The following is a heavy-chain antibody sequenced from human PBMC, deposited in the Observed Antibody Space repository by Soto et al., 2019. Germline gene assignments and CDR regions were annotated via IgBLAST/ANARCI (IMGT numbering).Heavy chain of an antibody. CDR2: ISGYNGDT. J-gene: IGHJ6*02. Sequence: QGQLVQSGGEVKKPGASVKVSGKAYGYTFTRYGRSWGRQAPGQGPEWMGWISGYNGDTKYAQKFQGRVTMTVDTSTTTAYMEVRSLTSDDRAVYYCAKNGQPPYYYYGMDVWGQGTTVTVSS. D-gene: IGHD2-8*01. CDR1: GYTFTRYG. V-gene: IGHV1-18*01. CDR3: AKNGQPPYYYYGMDV.